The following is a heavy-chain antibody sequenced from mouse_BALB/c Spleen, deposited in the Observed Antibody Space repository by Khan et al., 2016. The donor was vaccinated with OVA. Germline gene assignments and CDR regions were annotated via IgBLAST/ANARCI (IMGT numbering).Heavy chain of an antibody. CDR2: MISSGYT. CDR3: ARSTYRYAFAY. Sequence: EVQLQESGPSLVQPSQTLSLTCSVTGDSISSGYWSWIRKFPGNKLEYMGYMISSGYTYYNPSLKSRISITRHTSKNQYSLQLTSVTTEDTATYYCARSTYRYAFAYWGQGTLVTVSA. CDR1: GDSISSGY. D-gene: IGHD2-14*01. J-gene: IGHJ3*01. V-gene: IGHV3-8*02.